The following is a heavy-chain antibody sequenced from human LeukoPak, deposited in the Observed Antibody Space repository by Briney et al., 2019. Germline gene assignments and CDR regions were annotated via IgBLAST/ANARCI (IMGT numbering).Heavy chain of an antibody. CDR2: VSHNGIT. Sequence: SGTLSLTCAVSGDSISSNNWWSWVRPSPGKGLEWIGEVSHNGITSYKPSLRSRGTISVDKSKNQVFLKLTSVTAADTAVYYCARVRESSGWYPGPHFDYWGQGTLVTVSS. CDR3: ARVRESSGWYPGPHFDY. D-gene: IGHD6-19*01. J-gene: IGHJ4*02. V-gene: IGHV4-4*02. CDR1: GDSISSNNW.